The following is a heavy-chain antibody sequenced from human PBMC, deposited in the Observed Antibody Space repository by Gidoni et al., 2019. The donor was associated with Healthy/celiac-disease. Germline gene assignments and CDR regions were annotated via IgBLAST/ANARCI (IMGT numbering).Heavy chain of an antibody. D-gene: IGHD5-12*01. V-gene: IGHV3-33*01. Sequence: GVVKPGRSLRLSCAASGFPFSSYGMHWVRQAPGKGLEWVAVIWYDGSNKYYADSVKGRFTISRDNSKNPLYLQMNSLRAEDTAVYYCARPLEMATILGYWGQGTLVTVSS. CDR1: GFPFSSYG. J-gene: IGHJ4*02. CDR2: IWYDGSNK. CDR3: ARPLEMATILGY.